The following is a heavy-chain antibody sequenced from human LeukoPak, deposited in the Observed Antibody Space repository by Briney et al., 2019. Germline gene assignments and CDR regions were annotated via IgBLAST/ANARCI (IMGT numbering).Heavy chain of an antibody. CDR1: GGSISSFY. D-gene: IGHD6-19*01. CDR3: ARVLGWAGFDY. CDR2: IYSSGST. Sequence: SETLSLTCTVSGGSISSFYWSWFRQPAGKGLEWIGRIYSSGSTNYNPSLKSRLTMSVDTSKNQFSLRLSSVTATDTAVYYCARVLGWAGFDYWGQGTLVTVSS. J-gene: IGHJ4*02. V-gene: IGHV4-4*07.